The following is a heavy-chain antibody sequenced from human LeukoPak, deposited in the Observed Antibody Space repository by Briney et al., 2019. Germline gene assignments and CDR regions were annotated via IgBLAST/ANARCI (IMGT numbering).Heavy chain of an antibody. CDR1: GFTFSSHT. Sequence: GGSLRLSCAASGFTFSSHTMNWVRQAPGKGLEWVSSISSTGTYIYYADSMKGRFTVSRDNAKHSLYLQMHSLRAEDTAVYYCARGCAHGCGSYYDLDYWGQGTLVTVSS. CDR2: ISSTGTYI. CDR3: ARGCAHGCGSYYDLDY. V-gene: IGHV3-21*01. D-gene: IGHD1-26*01. J-gene: IGHJ4*02.